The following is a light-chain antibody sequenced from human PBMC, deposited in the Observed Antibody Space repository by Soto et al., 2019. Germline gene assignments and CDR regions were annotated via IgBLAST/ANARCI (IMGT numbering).Light chain of an antibody. CDR1: QSVSSN. J-gene: IGKJ4*01. CDR2: GAS. Sequence: EIVMAQSPATLTVSPGERSTLSCRASQSVSSNLAWYQHKPGQAPRLLIYGASTRATGIPARFSGSGSGTEFTLTISSLQSEDFAVYYCQQYNNWHLTFGGGTKLEIK. CDR3: QQYNNWHLT. V-gene: IGKV3-15*01.